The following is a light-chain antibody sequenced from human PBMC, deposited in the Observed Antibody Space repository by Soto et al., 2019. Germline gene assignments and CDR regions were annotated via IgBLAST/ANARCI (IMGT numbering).Light chain of an antibody. J-gene: IGKJ2*01. CDR3: QQYNKWPPYT. Sequence: EIVMTKSPANLSVSPGERATLSCRASQSVRSNLAWYQQKPGQGPRLLIYGASTRATSIPARFSGSGSGTEFTLTINSLQSEDFAVYYCQQYNKWPPYTFGQGTKLEI. CDR2: GAS. V-gene: IGKV3-15*01. CDR1: QSVRSN.